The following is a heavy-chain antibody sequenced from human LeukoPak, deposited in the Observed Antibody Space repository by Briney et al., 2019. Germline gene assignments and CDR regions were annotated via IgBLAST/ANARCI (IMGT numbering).Heavy chain of an antibody. J-gene: IGHJ4*02. D-gene: IGHD1-26*01. CDR3: ARGPSLGWLGNDY. V-gene: IGHV3-66*01. CDR1: GFTVSNNY. CDR2: IYSGGST. Sequence: GGSLRLSCAASGFTVSNNYMSWVRQAPGKGLEWVALIYSGGSTYYADFVKGRFTISRDSSKNTLYLQMSSLRAEDTAVYYCARGPSLGWLGNDYWGQGTLVTVSS.